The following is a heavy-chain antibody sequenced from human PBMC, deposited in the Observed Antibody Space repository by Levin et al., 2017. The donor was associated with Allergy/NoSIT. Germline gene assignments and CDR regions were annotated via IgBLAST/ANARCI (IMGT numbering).Heavy chain of an antibody. V-gene: IGHV3-66*01. CDR3: ASGLRIDYYGMDV. Sequence: SCAASGFTVSSNYMSWVRQAPGKGLEWVSVIYSGGSTYYADSVKGRFTISRDNSKNTLYLQMNSLRAEDTAVYYCASGLRIDYYGMDVWGQGTTVTVSS. J-gene: IGHJ6*02. D-gene: IGHD5/OR15-5a*01. CDR1: GFTVSSNY. CDR2: IYSGGST.